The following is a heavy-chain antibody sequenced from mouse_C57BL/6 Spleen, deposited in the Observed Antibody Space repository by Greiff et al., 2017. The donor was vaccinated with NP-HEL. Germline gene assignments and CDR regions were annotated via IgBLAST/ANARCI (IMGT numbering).Heavy chain of an antibody. J-gene: IGHJ3*01. V-gene: IGHV1-19*01. CDR1: GYTFTDYY. CDR2: INPYNGGT. D-gene: IGHD1-1*01. Sequence: VQLKQSGPVLVKPGASVKMSCKASGYTFTDYYMNWVKQSHGKSLEWIGVINPYNGGTSYNQKFKGKATLTVYKSSSTAYMELNSLTSEDSAVYYCAIPIGGDGSSYSWFAYWGQGTLVTVSA. CDR3: AIPIGGDGSSYSWFAY.